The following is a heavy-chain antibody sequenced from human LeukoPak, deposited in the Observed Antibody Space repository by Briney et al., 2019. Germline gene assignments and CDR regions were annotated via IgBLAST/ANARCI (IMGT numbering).Heavy chain of an antibody. CDR2: INPSGGST. V-gene: IGHV1-46*01. CDR3: ARGQVYSSGWAFRFWFDP. J-gene: IGHJ5*02. CDR1: GYTFTSYY. Sequence: ASVKVSCKASGYTFTSYYMHWVRQAPGQGLEWMGIINPSGGSTSYAQKFQGRVTMTRDTSISTAYMELSRLRSDDTAVYYCARGQVYSSGWAFRFWFDPWGQGTLVTVSS. D-gene: IGHD6-19*01.